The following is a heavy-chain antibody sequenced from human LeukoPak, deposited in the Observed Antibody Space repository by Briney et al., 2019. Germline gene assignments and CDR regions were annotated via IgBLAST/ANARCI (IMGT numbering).Heavy chain of an antibody. V-gene: IGHV1-18*01. J-gene: IGHJ3*02. CDR1: GYTFTSYG. CDR3: ARYRDVVWALTTVRGDFDI. CDR2: ISAYNGNT. D-gene: IGHD4-17*01. Sequence: GASVKVSCKASGYTFTSYGISWVRQAPGQGLEWMGWISAYNGNTNYAQKLQGRVTMTTDTSTSTAYMELRSLRSDDTAVYYCARYRDVVWALTTVRGDFDIWGQGTMVTVSS.